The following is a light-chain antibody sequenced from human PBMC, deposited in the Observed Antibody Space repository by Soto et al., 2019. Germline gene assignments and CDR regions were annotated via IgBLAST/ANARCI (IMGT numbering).Light chain of an antibody. CDR2: RNN. Sequence: QPVLTQPPSASGTPGQRVTLSCSGSSSNIGSYTVNWFQQLPGTAPKLLIYRNNQRPSGVPDRFSGSKSCTSASLAISGLQSEDEADYYCAVWDDSLNGYVFGTGTKLTVL. J-gene: IGLJ1*01. CDR1: SSNIGSYT. V-gene: IGLV1-44*01. CDR3: AVWDDSLNGYV.